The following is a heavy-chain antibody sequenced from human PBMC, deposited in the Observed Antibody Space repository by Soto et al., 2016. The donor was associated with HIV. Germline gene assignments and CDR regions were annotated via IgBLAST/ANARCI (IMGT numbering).Heavy chain of an antibody. CDR1: GFTFSNYW. Sequence: EVHVVESGGGLVQPGGSLRLSCAASGFTFSNYWMYWVRQVPGEGLVWVSRINGDGNRINYADSVKGRFIISRDNTNNTLYLQMDGLTAEDSGVYYCVRAIGRSAGAFDIWGHGTMVTVSP. CDR3: VRAIGRSAGAFDI. V-gene: IGHV3-74*01. J-gene: IGHJ3*02. CDR2: INGDGNRI.